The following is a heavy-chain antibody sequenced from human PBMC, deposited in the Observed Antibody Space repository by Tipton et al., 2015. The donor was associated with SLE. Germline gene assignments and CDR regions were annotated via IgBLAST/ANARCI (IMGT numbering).Heavy chain of an antibody. CDR3: ARVWLNNAFDI. CDR1: GDSITSHY. J-gene: IGHJ3*02. CDR2: IYHSGST. V-gene: IGHV4-4*07. Sequence: TLSLTCTVSGDSITSHYWSWIRRSAGKGLEWIGRIYHSGSTNYNPSLKSRGTLSVDMSKNQFSLSLTSVTAADTAVYYCARVWLNNAFDIWGQGTRVTVSS. D-gene: IGHD2/OR15-2a*01.